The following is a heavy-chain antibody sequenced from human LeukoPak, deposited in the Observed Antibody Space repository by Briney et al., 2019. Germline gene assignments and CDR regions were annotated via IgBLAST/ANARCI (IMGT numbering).Heavy chain of an antibody. Sequence: PSETLSLTCAVYGGSFSGYYWSWIRQPPGKGLEWIGEINHSGSTNYNPSLKSRVTISVDTSKNQFSLQLSSVTAADTAVYYCARDRGYCSGGNCYSVLDYWGQGILVTVSS. CDR3: ARDRGYCSGGNCYSVLDY. J-gene: IGHJ4*02. CDR1: GGSFSGYY. CDR2: INHSGST. D-gene: IGHD2-15*01. V-gene: IGHV4-34*01.